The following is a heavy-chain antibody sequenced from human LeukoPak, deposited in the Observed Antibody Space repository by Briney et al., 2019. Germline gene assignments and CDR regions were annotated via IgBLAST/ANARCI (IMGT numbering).Heavy chain of an antibody. Sequence: SETLSLTCTVSGGSISSGGYYWSWIRQHPGKGLEWIGYIYYSGSTYYNPPLKSRVTISVDTSKNQFSLKLSSVTAADTAVYYCARGRSVTLAAAGTRWFDPWGQGTLVTVSS. CDR3: ARGRSVTLAAAGTRWFDP. CDR1: GGSISSGGYY. V-gene: IGHV4-31*03. J-gene: IGHJ5*02. D-gene: IGHD6-13*01. CDR2: IYYSGST.